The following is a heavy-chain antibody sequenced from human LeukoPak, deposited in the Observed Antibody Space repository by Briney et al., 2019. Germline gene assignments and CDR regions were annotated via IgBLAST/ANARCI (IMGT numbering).Heavy chain of an antibody. CDR2: IIPVFGTA. Sequence: AVKVSRKSSGGTFSIYAISWVRQAPVQGLEWVGGIIPVFGTANYAQKFQGRVTITKDESTRTAYMESSSMRSEDTDVYYRARGRITGTTIDNYDYYYMHVWGKGTMVTVSS. D-gene: IGHD1-7*01. CDR1: GGTFSIYA. CDR3: ARGRITGTTIDNYDYYYMHV. J-gene: IGHJ6*03. V-gene: IGHV1-69*05.